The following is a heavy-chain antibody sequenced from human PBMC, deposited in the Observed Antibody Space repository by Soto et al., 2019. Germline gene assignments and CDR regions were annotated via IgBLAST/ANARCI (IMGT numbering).Heavy chain of an antibody. Sequence: SETLSLTCAVYGGSFSGYYLSWIRQPPGKGLEWIGEINHSGSTNYNPSLKSRVTISVDTSKNQFSLKLSSVTAADTAVYYCARDLRHYDYVWGSYRYTYGMDVWGQGTTVTVSS. J-gene: IGHJ6*02. V-gene: IGHV4-34*01. CDR3: ARDLRHYDYVWGSYRYTYGMDV. CDR1: GGSFSGYY. D-gene: IGHD3-16*02. CDR2: INHSGST.